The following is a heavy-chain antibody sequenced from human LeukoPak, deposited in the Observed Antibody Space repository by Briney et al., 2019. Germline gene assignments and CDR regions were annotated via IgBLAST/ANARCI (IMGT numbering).Heavy chain of an antibody. CDR1: GFTFSNYG. V-gene: IGHV3-33*06. CDR2: IWYDGTNK. CDR3: AKDRDSGSYFDY. D-gene: IGHD1-26*01. J-gene: IGHJ4*02. Sequence: GGSLRLSCVASGFTFSNYGMHWVRQAPGKGLEWVAVIWYDGTNKYYADSVKGRFTISRDNSKNTLYLQMNSLRAEDTAVYYCAKDRDSGSYFDYWGQGTLVTVSS.